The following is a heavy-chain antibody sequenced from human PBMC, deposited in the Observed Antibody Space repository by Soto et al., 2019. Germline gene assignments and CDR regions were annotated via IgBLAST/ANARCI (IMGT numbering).Heavy chain of an antibody. V-gene: IGHV3-33*01. D-gene: IGHD6-13*01. CDR3: ARIGSWALNFDY. J-gene: IGHJ4*02. Sequence: QVQLVESGGGVVQPGRSLRLSCAASGFTFSTYHMHWVRQAPDKGLEWVAVIWSDGSNKYYADSVKGRFTISRYNSKNTLYLLMNSLRVEDTAVYYCARIGSWALNFDYWGQGTQVTVSS. CDR2: IWSDGSNK. CDR1: GFTFSTYH.